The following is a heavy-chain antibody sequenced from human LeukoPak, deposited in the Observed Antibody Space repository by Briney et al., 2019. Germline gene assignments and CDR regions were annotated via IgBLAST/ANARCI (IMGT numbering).Heavy chain of an antibody. CDR1: GGSISSYY. CDR3: ARDASRHSSGWYQDYYYGMDV. CDR2: IYTSGST. Sequence: SETLSLTCTVSGGSISSYYWSWIRQPAGKGLEWIGRIYTSGSTNYNPSLKSRVTMSVDTSKNQFSLKLSSVTAADTAVYYCARDASRHSSGWYQDYYYGMDVWGQGTTVTVS. D-gene: IGHD6-19*01. V-gene: IGHV4-4*07. J-gene: IGHJ6*01.